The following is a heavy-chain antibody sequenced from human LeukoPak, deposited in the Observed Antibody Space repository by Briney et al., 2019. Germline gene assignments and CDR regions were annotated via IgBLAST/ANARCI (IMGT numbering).Heavy chain of an antibody. CDR3: ARANSSSWYSY. V-gene: IGHV4-34*01. D-gene: IGHD6-13*01. CDR1: GGSFSGYY. CDR2: INHSGST. J-gene: IGHJ4*02. Sequence: SSETLSLTCAVYGGSFSGYYWSWIRQPPGKGLEWIGEINHSGSTNYNPSLKSRVTISVDTSKNQFSLKLSSVTAADTAVYYCARANSSSWYSYWGQGTLVTVSS.